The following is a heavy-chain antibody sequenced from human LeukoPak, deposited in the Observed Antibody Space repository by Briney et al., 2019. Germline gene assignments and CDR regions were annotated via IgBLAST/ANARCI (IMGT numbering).Heavy chain of an antibody. D-gene: IGHD2-21*01. CDR2: IYTSGST. J-gene: IGHJ3*02. V-gene: IGHV4-4*07. CDR1: GGSISSYY. CDR3: ARVIVGGAFDI. Sequence: SETLSLTCTVSGGSISSYYWSWIRQTAGKGLAWIGRIYTSGSTNYNPSLKSRVTMSVDTSKNQFSLKLSSVTAADTAVYYCARVIVGGAFDIWGQGTMVTVSS.